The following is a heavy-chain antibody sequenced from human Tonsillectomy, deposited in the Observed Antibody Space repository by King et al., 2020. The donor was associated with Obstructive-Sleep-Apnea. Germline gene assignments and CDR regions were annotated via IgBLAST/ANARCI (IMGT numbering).Heavy chain of an antibody. D-gene: IGHD6-13*01. J-gene: IGHJ5*02. CDR2: INHSGST. CDR1: GGSFSDYY. Sequence: VQLQQWGAGLLKPSETLSLTCAVFGGSFSDYYWSWIRQPPGKGLEWIGEINHSGSTNYNPSLKSRVTISVDTSKNQFSLKLSSVTAADTAVYYCARGRGAAAVNWFDPWGQGTLVTVAS. V-gene: IGHV4-34*01. CDR3: ARGRGAAAVNWFDP.